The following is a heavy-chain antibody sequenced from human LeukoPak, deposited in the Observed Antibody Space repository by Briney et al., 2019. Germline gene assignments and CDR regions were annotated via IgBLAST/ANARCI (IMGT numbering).Heavy chain of an antibody. CDR3: ARSRAYYDFWSGYYIFDY. V-gene: IGHV5-51*01. J-gene: IGHJ4*02. CDR2: IYPGDSDT. D-gene: IGHD3-3*01. Sequence: KRGESLKISCKGSGYSFTSYWIGWVRQMPGKGLEWMGIIYPGDSDTRYSPPFQGQVTISADKSISTAYLQWSSLKASDTAMYYCARSRAYYDFWSGYYIFDYWGQGTLVTVSS. CDR1: GYSFTSYW.